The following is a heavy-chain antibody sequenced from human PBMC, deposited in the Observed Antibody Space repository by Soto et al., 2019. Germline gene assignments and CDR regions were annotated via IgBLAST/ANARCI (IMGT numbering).Heavy chain of an antibody. CDR1: GYTFTSYG. J-gene: IGHJ5*02. D-gene: IGHD6-13*01. V-gene: IGHV1-18*04. Sequence: ASVKVSCKASGYTFTSYGSSWVRQAPGQGLEWMGWISAYNGNTNYAQKLQGRVTMTTDTSTSTAYMELRSLRSDDTAVYYCARDLRIAAAGEWWFDPWGQGTLVTVSS. CDR2: ISAYNGNT. CDR3: ARDLRIAAAGEWWFDP.